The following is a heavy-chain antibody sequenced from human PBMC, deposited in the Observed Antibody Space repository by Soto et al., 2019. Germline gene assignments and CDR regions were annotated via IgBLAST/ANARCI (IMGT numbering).Heavy chain of an antibody. CDR1: GFTFSDYH. V-gene: IGHV3-11*01. CDR2: ISSSAGTI. J-gene: IGHJ6*02. Sequence: GGSLRLSCAASGFTFSDYHMSWIRQAPGKGLEWISSISSSAGTIYYGDSVKGRFTISRDNAKNSLFLQVNSLRAEDTAVYYCARDRMANVWGQGTTVTVSS. CDR3: ARDRMANV.